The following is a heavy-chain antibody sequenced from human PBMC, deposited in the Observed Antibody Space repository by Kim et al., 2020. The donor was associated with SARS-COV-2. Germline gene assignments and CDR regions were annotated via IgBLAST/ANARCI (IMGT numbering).Heavy chain of an antibody. CDR3: ARHRSAVAGTVPEYYFDY. Sequence: KGRVTISVDMSKNQFSLKLSSVTAADTAVYYCARHRSAVAGTVPEYYFDYWGQGTLVTVSS. D-gene: IGHD6-19*01. V-gene: IGHV4-39*01. J-gene: IGHJ4*02.